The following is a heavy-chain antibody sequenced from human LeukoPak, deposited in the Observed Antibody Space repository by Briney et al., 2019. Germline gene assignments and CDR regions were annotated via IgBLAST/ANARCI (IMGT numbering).Heavy chain of an antibody. V-gene: IGHV4-59*01. CDR1: GGSISSYY. CDR3: ASRHLADQEYYFDY. D-gene: IGHD2-2*01. J-gene: IGHJ4*02. Sequence: SETLSLTCTVSGGSISSYYWSWIRQPPGKGLEWIGYIYYSGSTNYNPSLKSRVTISVDTSKNQFSLKLSSVTAADTAVYYCASRHLADQEYYFDYWGQGTLVTVSS. CDR2: IYYSGST.